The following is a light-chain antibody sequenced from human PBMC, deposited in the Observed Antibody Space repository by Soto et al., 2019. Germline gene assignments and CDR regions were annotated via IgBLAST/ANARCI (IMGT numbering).Light chain of an antibody. Sequence: SALTQPASVSGSPGQSITISCTGTSNDVGGYNYVSWYQQHPGKAPKLMIYDVSNRPSGVSNRFSGSKSGNTASLTISGLQAEDEADYYCSSYTSSSTLCVFGTGTKVTVL. J-gene: IGLJ1*01. CDR3: SSYTSSSTLCV. CDR1: SNDVGGYNY. CDR2: DVS. V-gene: IGLV2-14*01.